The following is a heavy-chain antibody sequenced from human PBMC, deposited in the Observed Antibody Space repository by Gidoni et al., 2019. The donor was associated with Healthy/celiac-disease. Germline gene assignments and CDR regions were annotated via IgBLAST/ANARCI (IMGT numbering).Heavy chain of an antibody. J-gene: IGHJ4*02. Sequence: EVQLLESGGGLVQPGGSLSLYCAASGFTFSSYAMSWVRQAPGKGLEGVSAISGSGGSTYYADSVKGRFTISRDNSKNTLYLQMNSLRAEDTAVYYCAKDWAAAGTRQPFDYWGQGTLVTVSS. CDR2: ISGSGGST. V-gene: IGHV3-23*01. CDR1: GFTFSSYA. D-gene: IGHD6-13*01. CDR3: AKDWAAAGTRQPFDY.